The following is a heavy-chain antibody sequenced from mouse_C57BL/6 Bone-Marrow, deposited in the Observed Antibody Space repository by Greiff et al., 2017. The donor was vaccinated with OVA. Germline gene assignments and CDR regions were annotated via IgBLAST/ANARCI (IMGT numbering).Heavy chain of an antibody. CDR1: GYTFTSYG. CDR3: ARKAFSPYYYGSSGDY. J-gene: IGHJ2*01. D-gene: IGHD1-1*01. CDR2: IYPRSGNT. Sequence: QVQLKQSGAELARPGASVKLSCKASGYTFTSYGISWVKQRTGQGLEWIGEIYPRSGNTYYNEKFKGKATLTADKSSSTAYMELRSLTSEDSAVYFCARKAFSPYYYGSSGDYWGQGTTLTVSS. V-gene: IGHV1-81*01.